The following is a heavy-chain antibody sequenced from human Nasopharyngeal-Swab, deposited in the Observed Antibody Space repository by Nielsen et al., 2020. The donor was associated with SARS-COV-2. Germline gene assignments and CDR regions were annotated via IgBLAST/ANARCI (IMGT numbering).Heavy chain of an antibody. J-gene: IGHJ6*02. CDR1: GYTLTSYA. D-gene: IGHD3-9*01. Sequence: ASVKVSCKASGYTLTSYAMHWVRQAPGQRLEWMGWINAGNGNTKYSQKFQGRVTITRDTSASTAYMELSSLRSEDTAVYYCARYVDYDILTGYYYYGMDVWGQGTTVTVSS. V-gene: IGHV1-3*01. CDR3: ARYVDYDILTGYYYYGMDV. CDR2: INAGNGNT.